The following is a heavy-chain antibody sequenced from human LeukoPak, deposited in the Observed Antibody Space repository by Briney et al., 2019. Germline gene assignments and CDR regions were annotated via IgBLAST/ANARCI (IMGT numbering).Heavy chain of an antibody. J-gene: IGHJ4*02. CDR2: ISDSGST. CDR3: ARDFGPSRGFDY. CDR1: GGSITSYY. D-gene: IGHD3-10*01. Sequence: SSETLSLTCTVSGGSITSYYWSWLRQPPGKGLDWIAFISDSGSTYYNPSLKSRVTISLDTSKNQFSLKLTSVTAADTAVYYCARDFGPSRGFDYWGQGTLVTVSS. V-gene: IGHV4-59*01.